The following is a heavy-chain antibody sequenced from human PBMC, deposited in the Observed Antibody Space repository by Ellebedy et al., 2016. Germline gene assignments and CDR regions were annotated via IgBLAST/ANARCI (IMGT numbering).Heavy chain of an antibody. D-gene: IGHD1-26*01. Sequence: GESLKISXAVSGFTFRSYSFNWIRQAPGKGLEWVSHISSSGSLKFYADSLRDRFTISRDNAKNLLHLQMNSLTAEDTAVYFCTREAGGSFVDSWGQGVLVTVSS. V-gene: IGHV3-48*04. CDR1: GFTFRSYS. CDR2: ISSSGSLK. J-gene: IGHJ4*02. CDR3: TREAGGSFVDS.